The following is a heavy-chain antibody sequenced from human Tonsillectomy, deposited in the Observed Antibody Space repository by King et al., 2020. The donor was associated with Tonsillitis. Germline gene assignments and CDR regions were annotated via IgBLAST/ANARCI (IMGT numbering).Heavy chain of an antibody. Sequence: QVQLVQSGAEVKKPGASVKVSCKVSGYTLTQLSMHWVRQAPGKGLEWMGGFNPEDGETIYAQKFQGRVTMTEDTSTDTAYMELSSLRSEDTAVYYCATGGARAYYYASGSYFPYNWFDPWGQGTLVTVSS. J-gene: IGHJ5*02. CDR2: FNPEDGET. CDR3: ATGGARAYYYASGSYFPYNWFDP. V-gene: IGHV1-24*01. D-gene: IGHD3-10*01. CDR1: GYTLTQLS.